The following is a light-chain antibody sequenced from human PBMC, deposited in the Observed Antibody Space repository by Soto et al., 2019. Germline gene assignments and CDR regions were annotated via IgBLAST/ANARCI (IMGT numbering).Light chain of an antibody. V-gene: IGKV1-39*01. Sequence: DIQMTQSPSSLSAAIGDRGTITCRASQRIKNYLNWYQHKPGAAPKLLIFGASNLESGVPSRFSGSGSGTEFTLSISSLQPEDFATYYCQQGYSTTPITFGQGTRVEIK. J-gene: IGKJ5*01. CDR1: QRIKNY. CDR3: QQGYSTTPIT. CDR2: GAS.